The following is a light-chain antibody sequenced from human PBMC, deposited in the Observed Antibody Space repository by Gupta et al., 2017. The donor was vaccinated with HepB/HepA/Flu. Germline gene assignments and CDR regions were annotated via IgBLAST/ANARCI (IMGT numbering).Light chain of an antibody. CDR2: EVN. V-gene: IGLV2-23*02. CDR3: CSYASNTVV. Sequence: QSALTQPASVSGSPGQSITISCTGTRSDVGSYNLVSWYQQHPGKAPKLFIYEVNKWASGVSDRFSGSKSGNTASLTISGLQAEDEAYYYCCSYASNTVVFGGGTKLTVL. J-gene: IGLJ2*01. CDR1: RSDVGSYNL.